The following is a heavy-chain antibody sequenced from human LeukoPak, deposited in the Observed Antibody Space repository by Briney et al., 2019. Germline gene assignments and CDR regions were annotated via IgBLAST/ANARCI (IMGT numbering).Heavy chain of an antibody. CDR1: GFTFSDYY. D-gene: IGHD6-13*01. CDR3: ARAPIAANPDFDY. J-gene: IGHJ4*02. V-gene: IGHV3-11*01. CDR2: ISSSGSTI. Sequence: GGSLRLSCAASGFTFSDYYMSWIRQAPGKGLEWVSYISSSGSTIYYADSVKGRFTISRDNAKNSLYLQMNSLRAEDTAVYYCARAPIAANPDFDYWGQGTLVTVSS.